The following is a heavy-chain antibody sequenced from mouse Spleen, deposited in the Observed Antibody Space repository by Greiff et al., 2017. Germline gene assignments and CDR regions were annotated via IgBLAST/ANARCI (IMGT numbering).Heavy chain of an antibody. J-gene: IGHJ1*01. CDR3: TREEILRWYFDV. D-gene: IGHD1-1*01. V-gene: IGHV1-15*01. Sequence: VQLQQSGAELVRPGASVTLSCKASGYTFTDYEMHWVKQTPVHGLEWIGAIDPETGGTAYNQKFKGKAILTADKSSSTAYMELRSLTSEDSAVYYCTREEILRWYFDVWGAGTTVTVSS. CDR1: GYTFTDYE. CDR2: IDPETGGT.